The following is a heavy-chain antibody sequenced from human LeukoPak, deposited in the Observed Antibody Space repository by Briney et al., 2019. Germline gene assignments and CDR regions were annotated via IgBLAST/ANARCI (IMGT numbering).Heavy chain of an antibody. CDR1: GYTFTSYG. Sequence: ASVKVSCKASGYTFTSYGISWVRQATGQGLEWMGWISAYNGNTNYAQKLQGRVTMTTDTSTSAAYMELRSLRSDDTAVYYCARDVHYYDSSGYYYRGPSDYWGQGTLVTDSS. J-gene: IGHJ4*02. V-gene: IGHV1-18*01. D-gene: IGHD3-22*01. CDR2: ISAYNGNT. CDR3: ARDVHYYDSSGYYYRGPSDY.